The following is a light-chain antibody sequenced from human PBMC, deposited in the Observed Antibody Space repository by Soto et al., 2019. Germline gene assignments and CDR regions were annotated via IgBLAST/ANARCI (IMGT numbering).Light chain of an antibody. CDR2: DVT. J-gene: IGLJ1*01. CDR3: QSFDVTLSAYV. V-gene: IGLV2-11*01. CDR1: YSDVGSFDY. Sequence: QSVLTQPRSVSGSPGQSVTISCTGSYSDVGSFDYVSWYQHHPGKAPKLMTYDVTKRPSGVPDRFSGSKSGNTASLTISGLQAEDEADYYCQSFDVTLSAYVFGSGTKVTVL.